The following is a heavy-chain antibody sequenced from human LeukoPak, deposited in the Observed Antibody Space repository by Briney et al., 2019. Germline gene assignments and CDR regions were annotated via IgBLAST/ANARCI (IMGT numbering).Heavy chain of an antibody. CDR3: AKMGIAAAGNGGDY. V-gene: IGHV3-30*18. D-gene: IGHD6-13*01. CDR2: ISYDGSNK. CDR1: GFTFSSYG. J-gene: IGHJ4*02. Sequence: GGSLRLSCAASGFTFSSYGMHWVRQAPGKGLEWVAVISYDGSNKYYADSVKGRFTISRDNSKNTLYLQMNSLRAEGTAVYYCAKMGIAAAGNGGDYWGQGTLVTVSS.